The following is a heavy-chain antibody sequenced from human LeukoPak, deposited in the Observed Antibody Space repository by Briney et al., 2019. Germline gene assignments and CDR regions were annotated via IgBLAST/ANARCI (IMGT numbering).Heavy chain of an antibody. J-gene: IGHJ5*01. D-gene: IGHD3-10*01. V-gene: IGHV3-74*01. CDR3: TRAITYFYGSVTYDWFDS. CDR2: IKSDGST. Sequence: GGSLRLSCAASGFTFSSYWMHWVRQTPGKGLMWVARIKSDGSTIYADSVQGRFTISRDNDKNMVYLQMNSLRADDTAIYYCTRAITYFYGSVTYDWFDSWGQGTRVTVSS. CDR1: GFTFSSYW.